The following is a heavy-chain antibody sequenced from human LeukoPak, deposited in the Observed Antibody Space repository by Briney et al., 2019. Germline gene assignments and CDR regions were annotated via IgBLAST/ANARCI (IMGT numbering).Heavy chain of an antibody. CDR3: ARAPIGYCSSTSCYFSWFDP. CDR2: INHSGST. Sequence: SETLSLTCAVYGGSFSGYYWSWIRQPPGKGLEWIGEINHSGSTNYNPSLKSRVTISVDTSKNQFSLKLSSVIAADTAVYYCARAPIGYCSSTSCYFSWFDPWGQGTLVTVSS. V-gene: IGHV4-34*01. CDR1: GGSFSGYY. D-gene: IGHD2-2*01. J-gene: IGHJ5*02.